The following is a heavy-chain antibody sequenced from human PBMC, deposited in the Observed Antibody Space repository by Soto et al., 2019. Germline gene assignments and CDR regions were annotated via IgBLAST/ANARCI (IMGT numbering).Heavy chain of an antibody. CDR1: GGSISSYY. V-gene: IGHV4-59*01. D-gene: IGHD6-19*01. CDR3: ARVGAVATDAFDI. J-gene: IGHJ3*02. Sequence: SETLSLTCTVSGGSISSYYWSWIRQPPGKGLEWIGYIYYSGSTNYNPSLKSRVTISVDTSKNQFSLKLSSVTAADTAVYHCARVGAVATDAFDIWGQGTMVTVSS. CDR2: IYYSGST.